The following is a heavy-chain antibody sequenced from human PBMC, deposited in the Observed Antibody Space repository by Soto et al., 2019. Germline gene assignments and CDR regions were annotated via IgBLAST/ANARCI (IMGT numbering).Heavy chain of an antibody. Sequence: SETLSLTXTVSGGSISSGDYYWSWIRQPPGKGLEWIGYIYYSGSTYYNPPLKSRVTISVDTSKNQFSLKLSSVTAADTAVYYCARVSRWRAFDIWGQGTMVTVSS. CDR2: IYYSGST. D-gene: IGHD3-3*01. V-gene: IGHV4-30-4*01. J-gene: IGHJ3*02. CDR3: ARVSRWRAFDI. CDR1: GGSISSGDYY.